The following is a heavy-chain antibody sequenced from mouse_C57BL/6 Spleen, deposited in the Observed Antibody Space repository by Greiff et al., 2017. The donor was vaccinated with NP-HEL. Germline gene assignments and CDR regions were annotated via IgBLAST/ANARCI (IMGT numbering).Heavy chain of an antibody. CDR3: VRQRDGLAY. CDR1: GFSFNTYA. Sequence: EVQLVQSGGGLVQPKGSLKLSCAASGFSFNTYAMNWVRQAPGKGLEWVARISRKSNNYETYYDVSVKDTFTISRDDSESMLYLQMNNLKTDDTAMYYCVRQRDGLAYWGQGTLVTVSA. CDR2: ISRKSNNYET. J-gene: IGHJ3*01. V-gene: IGHV10-1*01.